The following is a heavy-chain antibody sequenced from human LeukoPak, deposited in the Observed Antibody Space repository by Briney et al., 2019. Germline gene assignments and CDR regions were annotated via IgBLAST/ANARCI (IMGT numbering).Heavy chain of an antibody. CDR2: IYYSGST. CDR1: GGSITSSSYY. CDR3: ARRTVTTFFDY. J-gene: IGHJ4*02. D-gene: IGHD4-11*01. V-gene: IGHV4-39*01. Sequence: SETLSLTCSVSGGSITSSSYYWGWIRQPPGKGLEWIGSIYYSGSTYYNPSLKSRVTISVDTSKNQFSLKLSSVTAADTAVYYCARRTVTTFFDYWGQGTLVTVSS.